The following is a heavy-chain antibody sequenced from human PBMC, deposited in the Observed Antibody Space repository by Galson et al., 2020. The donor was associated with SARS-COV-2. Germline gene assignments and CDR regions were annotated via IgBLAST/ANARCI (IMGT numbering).Heavy chain of an antibody. Sequence: SETLSLTCAVSGGSFGYFWTLIRQPPGKGLEWIGEITHRGGTNFTPSLKSRVTISVDTSKNQFSLKLTSVTAADTAVYYCARGASYYDFYTGRGRFDFWGQGILVTVSS. CDR2: ITHRGGT. CDR1: GGSFGYF. J-gene: IGHJ4*02. D-gene: IGHD3-3*01. CDR3: ARGASYYDFYTGRGRFDF. V-gene: IGHV4-34*01.